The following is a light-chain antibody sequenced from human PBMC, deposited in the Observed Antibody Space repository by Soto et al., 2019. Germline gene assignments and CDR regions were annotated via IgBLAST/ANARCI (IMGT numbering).Light chain of an antibody. CDR2: DNN. CDR1: SSNIGNNY. Sequence: QSVLTQPPSVSASPGQKVTISCSGSSSNIGNNYVSWYQQFPGTAPKLLIYDNNKRPSGIPDRSSGSKSGTSATLGITGLQTGDEADYYCGTWDSSLSAGVFGGGTQLTVL. CDR3: GTWDSSLSAGV. J-gene: IGLJ3*02. V-gene: IGLV1-51*01.